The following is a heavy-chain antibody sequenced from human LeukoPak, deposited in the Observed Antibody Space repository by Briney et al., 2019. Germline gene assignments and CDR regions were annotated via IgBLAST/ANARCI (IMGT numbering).Heavy chain of an antibody. CDR2: IIPIFGTA. CDR3: AREGYYGSYFDY. Sequence: ASVKVSCKASGGTFSSYAISWVRPAPGQGLEWMGGIIPIFGTANYAQKFQGRVTITADKSTSTAYMELSSLRSEDTAVYYCAREGYYGSYFDYWGQGTLVTVSS. J-gene: IGHJ4*02. V-gene: IGHV1-69*06. CDR1: GGTFSSYA. D-gene: IGHD3-10*01.